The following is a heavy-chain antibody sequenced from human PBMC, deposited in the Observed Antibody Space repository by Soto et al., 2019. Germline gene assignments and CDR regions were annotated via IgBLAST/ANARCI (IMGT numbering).Heavy chain of an antibody. CDR3: ARVPSPFDFYYAMHV. CDR2: IYYSGST. CDR1: GGSISSGGYY. V-gene: IGHV4-30-4*02. J-gene: IGHJ6*02. D-gene: IGHD3-16*01. Sequence: SETLSLTCTVSGGSISSGGYYWSWIRQHPGKGLEWIGYIYYSGSTYYNPSLKSRLTMSLDTSQNQFSLKLNSVTAADTAVYFCARVPSPFDFYYAMHVWGQGTTVTVSS.